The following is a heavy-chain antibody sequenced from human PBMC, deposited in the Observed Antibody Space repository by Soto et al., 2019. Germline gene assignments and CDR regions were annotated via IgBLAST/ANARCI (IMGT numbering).Heavy chain of an antibody. CDR1: GGSISSGGYY. D-gene: IGHD2-15*01. CDR2: IYYSGST. CDR3: ARGRYCSGGSCQRRGSHFDY. Sequence: SETLSLTCTVSGGSISSGGYYWSWIRQHPGKGLEWIGYIYYSGSTNYNPSLKSRVTISVDTSKNQFSLKLSSVTAADTAVYYCARGRYCSGGSCQRRGSHFDYWGQGTLVTVSS. J-gene: IGHJ4*02. V-gene: IGHV4-31*03.